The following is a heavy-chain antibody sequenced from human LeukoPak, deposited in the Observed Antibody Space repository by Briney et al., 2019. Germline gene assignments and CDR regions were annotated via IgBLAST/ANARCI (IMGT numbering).Heavy chain of an antibody. CDR3: ARDRVGSYYFDY. CDR1: GGSISSSSYY. V-gene: IGHV4-61*01. D-gene: IGHD6-6*01. Sequence: SETLSLTCTVSGGSISSSSYYWGWIRQPPGKGLEWIGYIYYSGSTNYNPSLKSRVTISVDTSKNQFSLKLSSVTAADTAVYYCARDRVGSYYFDYWGQGTLVTVSS. CDR2: IYYSGST. J-gene: IGHJ4*02.